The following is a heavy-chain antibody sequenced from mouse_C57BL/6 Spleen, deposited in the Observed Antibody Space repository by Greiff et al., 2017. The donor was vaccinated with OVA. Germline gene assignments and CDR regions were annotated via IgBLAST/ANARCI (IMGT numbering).Heavy chain of an antibody. CDR2: IDPETGGT. D-gene: IGHD3-1*01. V-gene: IGHV1-15*01. CDR1: GFTFTGHE. J-gene: IGHJ3*01. CDR3: TAGAPG. Sequence: QGQPEEVGAGLGRPGGSGTPACKASGFTFTGHEMHWGKQTPVHGLEWIGAIDPETGGTAYNQKFKGKAILTADKSPSTAYMELRSLTSEDSAVYYCTAGAPGWGQGTLVTVSA.